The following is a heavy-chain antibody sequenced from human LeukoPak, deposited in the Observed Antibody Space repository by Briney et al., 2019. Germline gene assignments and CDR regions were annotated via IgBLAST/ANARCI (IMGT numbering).Heavy chain of an antibody. CDR1: GFTFRTYA. D-gene: IGHD3-10*01. CDR2: ISDSTTYI. Sequence: GGSLRLSCAASGFTFRTYAMNWVRQAPGKGLEWVSSISDSTTYIYYADSVKGRFTISRDNAKNSLYLQMNSLRAEDTAVYHCARYYGSGSPPFDSWGQGTLVTVSS. J-gene: IGHJ4*02. CDR3: ARYYGSGSPPFDS. V-gene: IGHV3-21*01.